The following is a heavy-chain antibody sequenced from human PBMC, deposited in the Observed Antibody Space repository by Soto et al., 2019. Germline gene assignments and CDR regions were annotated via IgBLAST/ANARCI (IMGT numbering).Heavy chain of an antibody. Sequence: SETMSLICTVSGGSISSDYYHWTWIRQSPERGLEWIGYIHHSGSILYNPSLKSRVTISVDTSKNQFSLHLSSVTAADTAVYFCAREDDGGDTLDVWGQGTTVTVSS. CDR3: AREDDGGDTLDV. CDR2: IHHSGSI. D-gene: IGHD2-21*02. J-gene: IGHJ6*02. CDR1: GGSISSDYYH. V-gene: IGHV4-30-4*08.